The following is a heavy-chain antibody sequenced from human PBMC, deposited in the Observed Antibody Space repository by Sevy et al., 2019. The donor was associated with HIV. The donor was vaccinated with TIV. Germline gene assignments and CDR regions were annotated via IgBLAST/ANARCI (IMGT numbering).Heavy chain of an antibody. CDR3: ARGGRDIVVVPAAMGPKYYYYYYMDV. Sequence: ASVKVSCKASGYTFTSYYMHWVRQAPGQGLEWMGWINPSSGGTNYAQKFQGWVTMTRDTSISTAYMELSRLRSDDTAVYYCARGGRDIVVVPAAMGPKYYYYYYMDVWGKGSTVTVSS. D-gene: IGHD2-2*01. J-gene: IGHJ6*03. V-gene: IGHV1-2*04. CDR1: GYTFTSYY. CDR2: INPSSGGT.